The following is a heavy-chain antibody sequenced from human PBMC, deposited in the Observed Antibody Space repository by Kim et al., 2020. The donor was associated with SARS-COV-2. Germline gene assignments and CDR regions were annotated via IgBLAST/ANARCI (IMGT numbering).Heavy chain of an antibody. J-gene: IGHJ4*02. Sequence: SETLSLTCTVSGGSISSYSWSWIRQAPGKGLEWIGYTYFSGSTNYNPSLKSRVTISVDTSKNQFSLKLSSVTAADTAVYYCARDRIGYCSSTSCSLHFDYWGQGTLVTVSS. D-gene: IGHD2-2*01. CDR1: GGSISSYS. CDR3: ARDRIGYCSSTSCSLHFDY. CDR2: TYFSGST. V-gene: IGHV4-59*01.